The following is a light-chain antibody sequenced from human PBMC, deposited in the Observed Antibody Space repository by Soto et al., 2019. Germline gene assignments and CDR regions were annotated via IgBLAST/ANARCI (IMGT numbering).Light chain of an antibody. CDR3: QHYDSYSEA. V-gene: IGKV1-5*03. CDR1: QTISSW. J-gene: IGKJ1*01. CDR2: KAS. Sequence: IRIPQSPSPLSGSVGDRVTITCRARQTISSWLAWYQQKPGKAPKLLIYKASTLKSGVPSRFSGSGSGTEFTLTISSLQPDDFATYYCQHYDSYSEAFGQGTKVDIK.